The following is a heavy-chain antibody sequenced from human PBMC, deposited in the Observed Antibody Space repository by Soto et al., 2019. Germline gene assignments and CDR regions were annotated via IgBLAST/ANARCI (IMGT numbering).Heavy chain of an antibody. V-gene: IGHV2-5*02. CDR3: AHTVAGTSASDLDY. Sequence: QITLRQSGPALAKPTQTLTLICPSSGFSLTTSGEAVARIRLPPGKALEWPGITYWDDDKRYRPSLSYRIAFTKDTSKNQVFLSMADVHPSDTATYYCAHTVAGTSASDLDYWGQGTRVTVSS. J-gene: IGHJ4*02. CDR1: GFSLTTSGEA. CDR2: TYWDDDK. D-gene: IGHD2-21*02.